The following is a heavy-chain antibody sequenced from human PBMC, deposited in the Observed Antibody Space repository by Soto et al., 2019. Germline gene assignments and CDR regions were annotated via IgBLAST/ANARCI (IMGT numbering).Heavy chain of an antibody. J-gene: IGHJ4*02. V-gene: IGHV3-23*01. D-gene: IGHD2-15*01. CDR2: ISGSGDNT. CDR1: GFTFSNYA. Sequence: PGGSLRLSCTASGFTFSNYAMSWVRQAPGKGLEWVSDISGSGDNTYHADSVKGRFTISRDNSKNTVYLQMNSLRAEDTAVYYCAKDRCGVGRCYNFGVRGQRSPVTVSS. CDR3: AKDRCGVGRCYNFGV.